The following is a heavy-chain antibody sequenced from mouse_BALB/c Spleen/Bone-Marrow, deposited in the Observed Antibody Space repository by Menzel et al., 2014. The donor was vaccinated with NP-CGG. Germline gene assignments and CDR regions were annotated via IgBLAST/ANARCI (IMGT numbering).Heavy chain of an antibody. J-gene: IGHJ4*01. D-gene: IGHD2-4*01. Sequence: VKLQESGAELVRPGTSVKVSCKASGYAFTNYLIEWVKQRPGQGLEWIGVINPGSGGTNYNEKFKVKATLTADKSSSTAYMQLSSLTSDDSAVYFCGRCPYYDDAMDYWGQGTSVTVSS. CDR2: INPGSGGT. V-gene: IGHV1-54*01. CDR3: GRCPYYDDAMDY. CDR1: GYAFTNYL.